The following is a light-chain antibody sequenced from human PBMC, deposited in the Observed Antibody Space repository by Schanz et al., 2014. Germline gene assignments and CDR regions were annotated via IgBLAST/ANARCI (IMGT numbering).Light chain of an antibody. CDR2: DVG. CDR3: SAYSASXXXGV. Sequence: QSALTQPASVSGSPGQSITISCTGTSSDIGNYDYVSWYRQHPGKAPKLIIYDVGDRPSGVSNRFSGSKSGNTASLTISGXXXXDEDDYYCSAYSASXXXGVFGGGXXLTVL. J-gene: IGLJ3*02. V-gene: IGLV2-14*03. CDR1: SSDIGNYDY.